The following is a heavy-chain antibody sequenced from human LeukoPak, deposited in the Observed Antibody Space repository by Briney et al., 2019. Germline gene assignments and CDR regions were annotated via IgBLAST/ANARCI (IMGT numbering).Heavy chain of an antibody. D-gene: IGHD1-1*01. CDR3: AKDATGTTAYYFDS. Sequence: GGSLRLSCAASGFTFSSYAMSWVRQAPGKGLEWVLAISSSGAYYADSVKGRFTISRDNSKNTLYLQMNSLRAEDTAVYYCAKDATGTTAYYFDSWGQGTLVTVSS. CDR2: ISSSGA. V-gene: IGHV3-23*01. CDR1: GFTFSSYA. J-gene: IGHJ4*02.